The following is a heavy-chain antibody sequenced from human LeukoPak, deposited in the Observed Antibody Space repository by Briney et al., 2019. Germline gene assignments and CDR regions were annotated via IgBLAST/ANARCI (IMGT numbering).Heavy chain of an antibody. CDR2: ISAYNGNT. J-gene: IGHJ4*02. V-gene: IGHV1-18*01. CDR1: NNTFTSYG. Sequence: ASVKVSCKASNNTFTSYGLSWVRQAPGQGLEWMGWISAYNGNTNYAQKLQGRVTMTTDTSTSTAYMELRSLRSDDTAVYYCARVIRGYFDYWGQGTLVTVSS. CDR3: ARVIRGYFDY. D-gene: IGHD2/OR15-2a*01.